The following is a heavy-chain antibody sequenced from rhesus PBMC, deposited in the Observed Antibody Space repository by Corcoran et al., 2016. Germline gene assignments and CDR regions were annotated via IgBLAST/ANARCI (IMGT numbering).Heavy chain of an antibody. D-gene: IGHD3-9*01. CDR2: IHGNTGST. J-gene: IGHJ4*01. V-gene: IGHV4-80*01. Sequence: QVQLQESGPGLVKPSATLSLTCAVSGCSFSRSCWRLIRQPPGKGLEWIGEIHGNTGSTNYNPSLKRRVTMSKDASKNQFSLRLNSVTAADTAVYYCARQTYGSFDYWGQGVLVTVSS. CDR1: GCSFSRSC. CDR3: ARQTYGSFDY.